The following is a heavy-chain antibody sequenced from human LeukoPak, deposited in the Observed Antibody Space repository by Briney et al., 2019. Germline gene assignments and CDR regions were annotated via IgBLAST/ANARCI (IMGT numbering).Heavy chain of an antibody. CDR3: AKGQQWPDY. J-gene: IGHJ4*02. CDR2: ITGGGTAT. CDR1: GFTFSSYA. D-gene: IGHD6-19*01. V-gene: IGHV3-23*01. Sequence: GGSLRLSCAAPGFTFSSYAMTWVRQAPGKGLEWVSAITGGGTATYYADSVKGRFTISRDNSKNTLYLQMNSLRAEDTAVYYCAKGQQWPDYWGQGTLVTVSS.